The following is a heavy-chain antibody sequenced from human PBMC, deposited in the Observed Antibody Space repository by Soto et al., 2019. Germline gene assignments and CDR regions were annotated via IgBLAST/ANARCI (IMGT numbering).Heavy chain of an antibody. CDR2: IKSKTDGGTT. Sequence: GGSLRLSCAASGFTFTNAWINWVRQAPGKGLEWVGRIKSKTDGGTTDYAEPVKGRFAISRDDSNNMVYLQMNSLKIEDTAFYYCTTDSYSTIIIVRFDYWGHGTLVTVSS. D-gene: IGHD3-22*01. CDR1: GFTFTNAW. J-gene: IGHJ4*01. V-gene: IGHV3-15*07. CDR3: TTDSYSTIIIVRFDY.